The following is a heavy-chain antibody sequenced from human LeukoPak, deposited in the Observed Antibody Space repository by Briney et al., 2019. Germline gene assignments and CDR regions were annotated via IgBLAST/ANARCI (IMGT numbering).Heavy chain of an antibody. J-gene: IGHJ4*02. V-gene: IGHV4-39*01. D-gene: IGHD6-19*01. CDR3: VEIAVAGYFDY. CDR2: ISYTGST. Sequence: SETLSLTCTVSGGSLSSSNSYWVWIRLPLGKGLEWIGSISYTGSTYYNPSLKSRVTISVDTSKNQFSLKLSSVTAADTAVYYCVEIAVAGYFDYWGQGTLVTVSS. CDR1: GGSLSSSNSY.